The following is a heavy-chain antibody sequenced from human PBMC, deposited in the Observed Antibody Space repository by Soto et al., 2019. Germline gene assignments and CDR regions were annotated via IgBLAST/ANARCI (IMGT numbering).Heavy chain of an antibody. Sequence: QVQLVQSGAEVKKPGSSVKVSCKASGGTFSSYTISWVRQAPGQGLEWMGRIIPILGIANYAQKFQGRVTXTXDXXTSTPYMELSSVSSEDPAVYYWAREGELPDWYFDLWGRGTLVTVSS. CDR3: AREGELPDWYFDL. D-gene: IGHD1-26*01. CDR2: IIPILGIA. V-gene: IGHV1-69*08. J-gene: IGHJ2*01. CDR1: GGTFSSYT.